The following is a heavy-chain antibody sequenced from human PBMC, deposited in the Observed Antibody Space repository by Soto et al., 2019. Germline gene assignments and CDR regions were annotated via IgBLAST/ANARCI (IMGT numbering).Heavy chain of an antibody. J-gene: IGHJ6*02. CDR1: GFTFSTYW. CDR3: ARDWGAPGRGSALGYYYHFGMDV. D-gene: IGHD3-16*01. CDR2: INDDGSEA. Sequence: EVQLVESGGGLVQPGGSLRLSCAASGFTFSTYWMNWVRQAPGKGLEWVANINDDGSEAYYVDSVKGRFTISRDNAKNSLYLDMNSLRGEDTAVYYCARDWGAPGRGSALGYYYHFGMDVWGQGTTVTVPS. V-gene: IGHV3-7*05.